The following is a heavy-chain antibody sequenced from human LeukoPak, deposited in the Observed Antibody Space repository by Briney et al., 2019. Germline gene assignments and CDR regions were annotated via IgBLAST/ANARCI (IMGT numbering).Heavy chain of an antibody. CDR2: IYHSGST. V-gene: IGHV4-38-2*02. CDR1: GYSISSGYY. Sequence: SETLSLTCTVSGYSISSGYYWGWIRQPPGKGLEWIGSIYHSGSTYYNPSLKSRVTISVDTSKNQFSLKLSSVTAADTAVYYCARERRIAAAGNFDYWGQGTLVTVSS. J-gene: IGHJ4*02. CDR3: ARERRIAAAGNFDY. D-gene: IGHD6-13*01.